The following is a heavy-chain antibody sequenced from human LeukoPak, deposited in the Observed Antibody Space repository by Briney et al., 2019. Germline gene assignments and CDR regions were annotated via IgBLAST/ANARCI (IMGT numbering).Heavy chain of an antibody. CDR2: IIPIFGTA. CDR1: GGTFNSYA. CDR3: AREDSIQLWLEVWNWFDP. J-gene: IGHJ5*02. Sequence: GASVKVSCKASGGTFNSYAISWVRQAPGQGLEWMGGIIPIFGTANYAQKFQGRVTITADESTSTAYMELSSLRSEDTAVYYCAREDSIQLWLEVWNWFDPWGQGTLVTVSS. D-gene: IGHD5-18*01. V-gene: IGHV1-69*13.